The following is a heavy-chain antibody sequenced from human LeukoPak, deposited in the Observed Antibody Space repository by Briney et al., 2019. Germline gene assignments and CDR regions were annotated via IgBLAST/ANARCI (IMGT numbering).Heavy chain of an antibody. D-gene: IGHD1-26*01. CDR1: GFTFSSYG. V-gene: IGHV3-30*02. Sequence: GGSLRLSCAASGFTFSSYGMHWVRQAPGKGLEWVAFIRYDGSNKYYADSVKGRFTISRDNAKNTLYLQMTSLRAEDTAVYYCATGFPLGAATSGSYRIHSYHYTDVWAKGPTVTVSS. CDR2: IRYDGSNK. J-gene: IGHJ6*03. CDR3: ATGFPLGAATSGSYRIHSYHYTDV.